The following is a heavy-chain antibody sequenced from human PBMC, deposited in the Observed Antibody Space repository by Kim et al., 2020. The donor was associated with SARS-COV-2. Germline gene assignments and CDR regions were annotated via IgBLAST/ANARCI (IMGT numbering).Heavy chain of an antibody. CDR2: IYYSGST. CDR3: ARVGQNYDFWSGYYYDPYYYYMDV. CDR1: GGSISSYY. Sequence: SEILSLTCTVSGGSISSYYWSWIRQPPGKGLEWIGYIYYSGSTNYNPSLKSRVTISVDTSKNQFSLKLSSVTAADTAVYYCARVGQNYDFWSGYYYDPYYYYMDVWGKGTTVTVSS. J-gene: IGHJ6*03. D-gene: IGHD3-3*01. V-gene: IGHV4-59*01.